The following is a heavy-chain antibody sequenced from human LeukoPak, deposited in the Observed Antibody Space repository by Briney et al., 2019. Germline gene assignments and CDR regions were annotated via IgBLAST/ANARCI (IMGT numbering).Heavy chain of an antibody. D-gene: IGHD4-17*01. V-gene: IGHV3-23*01. CDR2: ISGSGGST. CDR3: AEGGSYGDYPFPFDY. J-gene: IGHJ4*02. CDR1: GFTFSSYA. Sequence: PGGSLRLSCAASGFTFSSYAMSWVRQAPGKGLEWVSAISGSGGSTYYPDSVKGRFTISRDNSKNTLYLQMNSLRAEDTAVYYCAEGGSYGDYPFPFDYWGQGTLVTVSS.